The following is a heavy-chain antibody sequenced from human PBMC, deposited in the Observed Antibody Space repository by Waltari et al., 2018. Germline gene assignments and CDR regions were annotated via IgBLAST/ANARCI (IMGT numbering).Heavy chain of an antibody. D-gene: IGHD4-17*01. CDR3: AERFMTTGD. CDR1: GFTFSRYW. J-gene: IGHJ4*02. CDR2: IKQDGSEK. V-gene: IGHV3-7*01. Sequence: EVQLVESGGGLVQPGGSLRLSCAASGFTFSRYWMSWVRQAPGKGLEWVANIKQDGSEKYYVDSVKGRFTISRDNAKNSLYLQMNSLRAEDTAVYYCAERFMTTGDWGQGTLVTVSS.